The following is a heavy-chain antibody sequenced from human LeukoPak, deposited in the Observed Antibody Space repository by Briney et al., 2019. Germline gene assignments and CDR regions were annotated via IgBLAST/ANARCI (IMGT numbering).Heavy chain of an antibody. Sequence: PGGSLRLSCAASGFTFSSYAMSWVRQAPGKGLEWVSYISSSGSTIYYADSVKGRFTISRDNAKNSLYLQMNSLRAEDTAVYYCARTPPTYYDFWSGYPRYFDYWGQGTLVTVSS. CDR1: GFTFSSYA. CDR2: ISSSGSTI. J-gene: IGHJ4*02. V-gene: IGHV3-48*04. D-gene: IGHD3-3*01. CDR3: ARTPPTYYDFWSGYPRYFDY.